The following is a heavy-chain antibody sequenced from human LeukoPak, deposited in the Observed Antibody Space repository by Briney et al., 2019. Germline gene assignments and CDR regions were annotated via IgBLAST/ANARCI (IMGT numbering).Heavy chain of an antibody. D-gene: IGHD4-17*01. CDR1: GDSVSSNSAA. CDR2: TYYRSKWYN. V-gene: IGHV6-1*01. J-gene: IGHJ4*02. CDR3: ARDYGDYVYVLDY. Sequence: SQTLSLTCAISGDSVSSNSAAWNRIRQSPSRGLEWLGRTYYRSKWYNDYAVSVKSRITINPETSKNQFSLQLNSATPEDTAVYYCARDYGDYVYVLDYWGQGTLVTVSS.